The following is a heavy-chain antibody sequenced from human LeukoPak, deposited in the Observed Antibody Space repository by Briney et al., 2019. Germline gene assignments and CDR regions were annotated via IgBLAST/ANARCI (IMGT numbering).Heavy chain of an antibody. J-gene: IGHJ4*02. Sequence: SETLSLTCTVSGGSINSYYWSWIRQPPGRGPEWIGSIHYSGSTSYNPSLRSRVTISVDKSKNQFSLKLSSVTAADTAVYYCARINGEPGEYYFDYWGQGTLVTVSS. CDR3: ARINGEPGEYYFDY. D-gene: IGHD4-17*01. CDR1: GGSINSYY. CDR2: IHYSGST. V-gene: IGHV4-59*12.